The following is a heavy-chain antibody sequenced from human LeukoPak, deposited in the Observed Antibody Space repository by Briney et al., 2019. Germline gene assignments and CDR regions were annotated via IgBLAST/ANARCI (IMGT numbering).Heavy chain of an antibody. D-gene: IGHD3-10*01. CDR3: ASSMVRGVRNPNWFDP. V-gene: IGHV4-34*01. J-gene: IGHJ5*02. CDR1: GGSLSGYY. Sequence: PSETLSLTCAVYGGSLSGYYWRCIRQPPGKGLEWIGEINHSGSTNYNPSLKSRVTVSVDTSKNQFSLKLSSVTAADTAVYYCASSMVRGVRNPNWFDPWGQGPLVTVSS. CDR2: INHSGST.